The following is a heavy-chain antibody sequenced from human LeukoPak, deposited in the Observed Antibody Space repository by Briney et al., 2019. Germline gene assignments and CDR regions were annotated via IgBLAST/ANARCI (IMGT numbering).Heavy chain of an antibody. V-gene: IGHV3-48*01. CDR3: ARGSSPIDC. D-gene: IGHD6-13*01. Sequence: PGGSLRLSCAVSGFTFSDYSMNWVRQAPGKGLEWVSDISSRSSTKYYADSVKGRFTISRDNAKNSLYLQMNSLRAEDTAIYYCARGSSPIDCWGQGTLVTVSS. CDR2: ISSRSSTK. CDR1: GFTFSDYS. J-gene: IGHJ4*02.